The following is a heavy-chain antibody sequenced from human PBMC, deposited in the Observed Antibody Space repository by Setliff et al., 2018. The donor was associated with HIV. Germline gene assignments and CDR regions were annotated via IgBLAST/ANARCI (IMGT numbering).Heavy chain of an antibody. D-gene: IGHD6-13*01. CDR3: ARHESGRSSSWSNFDY. CDR1: GDSITSHY. Sequence: SETLSLTCSVSGDSITSHYWSWIRQPPGKGLEWIGYIYFTGSTNYNPSLKSRVTISVDTSKNQFSLKLSSVTAADTAVYYCARHESGRSSSWSNFDYWGQGTLVTVSS. V-gene: IGHV4-59*08. CDR2: IYFTGST. J-gene: IGHJ4*02.